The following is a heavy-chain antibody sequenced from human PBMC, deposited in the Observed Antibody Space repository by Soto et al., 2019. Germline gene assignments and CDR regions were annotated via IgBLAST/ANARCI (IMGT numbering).Heavy chain of an antibody. J-gene: IGHJ6*02. CDR1: GDSVSNDY. CDR3: AKGRGGQTVANFGMDV. CDR2: ISPFGGAT. D-gene: IGHD4-4*01. V-gene: IGHV1-46*01. Sequence: ASVKVSCKASGDSVSNDYLHWVRQAPGQGFEWLGVISPFGGATAYAQSFKGRVTVTIDKSSTTFYLELSSLRSDDTAVYYCAKGRGGQTVANFGMDVWGQGVTVTVSS.